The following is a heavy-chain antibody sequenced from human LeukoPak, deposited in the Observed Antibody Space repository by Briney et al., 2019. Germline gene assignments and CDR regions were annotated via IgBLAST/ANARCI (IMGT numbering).Heavy chain of an antibody. CDR2: ISAYNGNT. V-gene: IGHV1-18*01. J-gene: IGHJ2*01. Sequence: ASVKVSCKASGYTFTSYGISWVRQAPGQGLEWMGWISAYNGNTNYAQKLQGRVTMTTDTSTSTAYMELRSLRSDDTAVYYCARDKNYEYYYGSGSYPYWYFDLWGRGTLVTVSS. CDR3: ARDKNYEYYYGSGSYPYWYFDL. D-gene: IGHD3-10*01. CDR1: GYTFTSYG.